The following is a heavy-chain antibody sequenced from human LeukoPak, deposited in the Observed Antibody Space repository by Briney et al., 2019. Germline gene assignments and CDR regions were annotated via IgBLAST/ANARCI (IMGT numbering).Heavy chain of an antibody. CDR3: ARDVYRSFDY. D-gene: IGHD5/OR15-5a*01. J-gene: IGHJ4*02. CDR1: GFTFSSSW. Sequence: GESLKISCVASGFTFSSSWMNWVRQAPGKGLEWVANIKYDGSEEYYVDSVKGRFAISRDNAQNSLYLQMNNLRAEDTAVYYCARDVYRSFDYWGQGTLVTVSS. V-gene: IGHV3-7*01. CDR2: IKYDGSEE.